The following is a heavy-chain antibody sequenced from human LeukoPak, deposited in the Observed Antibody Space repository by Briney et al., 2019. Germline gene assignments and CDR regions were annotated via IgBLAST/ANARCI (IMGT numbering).Heavy chain of an antibody. CDR1: GFTFTGYW. Sequence: GGSLRLSCAASGFTFTGYWMHWVRQAPGKGLVWVSRINSDGSSTSYADSVKGRFTISRDNTKNTLYLLMNSLRSDDTAVYYCARFGLGKHIEVAGIPFDIWGQGTMVTVSS. CDR3: ARFGLGKHIEVAGIPFDI. J-gene: IGHJ3*02. V-gene: IGHV3-74*01. D-gene: IGHD6-19*01. CDR2: INSDGSST.